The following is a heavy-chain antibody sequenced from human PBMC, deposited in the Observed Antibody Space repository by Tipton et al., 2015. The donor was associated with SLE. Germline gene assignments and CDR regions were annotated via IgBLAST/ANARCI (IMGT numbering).Heavy chain of an antibody. CDR1: GYSFTSYW. CDR3: ARSQCSSSSCDAFDI. Sequence: QSGAEVKKPGESLKISCKGSGYSFTSYWIGWVRQMPGKSLEWMGIIYPGDSDTRYSPSFQGQVTISADKSISTAYLQWSSLKASDTAMYYCARSQCSSSSCDAFDIWGQGTMVTVSS. V-gene: IGHV5-51*03. D-gene: IGHD6-6*01. J-gene: IGHJ3*02. CDR2: IYPGDSDT.